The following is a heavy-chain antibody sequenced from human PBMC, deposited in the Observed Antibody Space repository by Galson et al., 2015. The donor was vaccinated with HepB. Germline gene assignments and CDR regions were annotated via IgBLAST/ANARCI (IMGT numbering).Heavy chain of an antibody. CDR3: AREPGVVVVPAAPMDY. CDR2: ISSSSSTI. V-gene: IGHV3-48*02. CDR1: GFTFSSYS. Sequence: SLRLSCAASGFTFSSYSMNWVRQAPGKGLEWVSYISSSSSTIYYADSVKGRFTISRDNAKDSLYLQMNSLRDEDTAVYYCAREPGVVVVPAAPMDYWGQGTLVTVSS. J-gene: IGHJ4*02. D-gene: IGHD2-2*01.